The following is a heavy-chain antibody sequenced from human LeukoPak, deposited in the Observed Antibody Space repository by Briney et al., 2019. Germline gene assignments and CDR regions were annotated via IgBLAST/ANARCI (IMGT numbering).Heavy chain of an antibody. Sequence: ASVKVSCKASGYTFTGYYVHWVRQAPGQGLEWIGWINPNIGDTNYAQKFQGRVTMTRDTSISTAYMELSGLRSDDTAVYYRARGDLVRHYYYMDVWGKGTTVTVSS. CDR2: INPNIGDT. CDR3: ARGDLVRHYYYMDV. V-gene: IGHV1-2*02. J-gene: IGHJ6*03. D-gene: IGHD6-6*01. CDR1: GYTFTGYY.